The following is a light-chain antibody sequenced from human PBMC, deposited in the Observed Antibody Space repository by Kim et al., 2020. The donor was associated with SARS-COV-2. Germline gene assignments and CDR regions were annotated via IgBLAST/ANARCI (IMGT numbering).Light chain of an antibody. CDR2: SNN. Sequence: GQRVTIACSGSSSNIGSNTVNWYQQLPGTAPKLLIYSNNQRPSGVPDRFSGSKSGTSASLAISGLQSEGEADYYCAAWDDSLNGWVFGGGTQLTVL. CDR1: SSNIGSNT. J-gene: IGLJ3*02. V-gene: IGLV1-44*01. CDR3: AAWDDSLNGWV.